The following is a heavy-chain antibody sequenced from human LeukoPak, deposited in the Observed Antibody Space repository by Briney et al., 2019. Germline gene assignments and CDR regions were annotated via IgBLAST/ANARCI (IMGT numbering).Heavy chain of an antibody. Sequence: PGGSLTLSCAASGLTLSDIFMTWVPQAPGEGLECVSVIYATGKTYHAYSVRCRFTISRDKSKNKLDIQTKNLRAEDTAVDYCVRFKGLSSVWYGWIDSWGQGTQVTVSS. J-gene: IGHJ4*02. CDR2: IYATGKT. D-gene: IGHD6-19*01. CDR1: GLTLSDIF. CDR3: VRFKGLSSVWYGWIDS. V-gene: IGHV3-53*01.